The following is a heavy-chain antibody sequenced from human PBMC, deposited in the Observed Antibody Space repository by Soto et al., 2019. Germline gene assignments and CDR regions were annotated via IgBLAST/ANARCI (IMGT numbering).Heavy chain of an antibody. CDR1: GYTFTSYA. CDR3: ARVDMVATPDAGGWYRVDY. Sequence: QVQLVQSGAEVKKPGASVKVSCKASGYTFTSYAMHWVRQAPGQRLEWMGWINAGNGNTKYSQKFQGRVTITRDTSASTAYMELSRLRSEDTAVYYCARVDMVATPDAGGWYRVDYWGQGSLVTISS. CDR2: INAGNGNT. V-gene: IGHV1-3*01. J-gene: IGHJ4*02. D-gene: IGHD5-12*01.